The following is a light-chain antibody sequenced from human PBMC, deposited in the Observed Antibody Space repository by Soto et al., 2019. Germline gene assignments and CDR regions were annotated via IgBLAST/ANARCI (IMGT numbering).Light chain of an antibody. Sequence: DIVMTQSPLSLPVTPGEPASISCRSSQSLLHSNGYNYLDWYLQKPGQSPQLLIYLGSNRASGVPDRFSGSGSGTDFTLKISRVEAEDVGVYYCMQALQTPVTFGHGTRLEMK. CDR2: LGS. CDR3: MQALQTPVT. V-gene: IGKV2-28*01. CDR1: QSLLHSNGYNY. J-gene: IGKJ5*01.